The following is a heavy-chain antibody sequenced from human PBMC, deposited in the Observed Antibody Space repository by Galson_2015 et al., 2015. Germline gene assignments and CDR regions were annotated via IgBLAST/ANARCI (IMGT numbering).Heavy chain of an antibody. J-gene: IGHJ4*02. D-gene: IGHD5-18*01. V-gene: IGHV1-69*13. CDR2: IIPIFGTA. Sequence: SVKVSCKASGGTFSRYAVSWVRQAPGQGLEWVGGIIPIFGTANYAQKFQGRVTITADESTSAAYMELSSLISDDTAVYYCARARKSGDSYGIDSWGQGTLVTVSS. CDR1: GGTFSRYA. CDR3: ARARKSGDSYGIDS.